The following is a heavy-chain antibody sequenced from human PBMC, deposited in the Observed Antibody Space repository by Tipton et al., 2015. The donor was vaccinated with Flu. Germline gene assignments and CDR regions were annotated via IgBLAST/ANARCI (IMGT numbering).Heavy chain of an antibody. CDR2: VYYSGNT. V-gene: IGHV4-59*04. J-gene: IGHJ4*02. Sequence: TLSLTCSVSGGSINNYYLSWIRQPPGKGLEWIGSVYYSGNTYYNPSLKSRVAMSVDTSKNQLSLKLSSVTAADTAMFYCARLSFYDVDLKNFHFDYWGQGALVTVSS. D-gene: IGHD3-10*02. CDR3: ARLSFYDVDLKNFHFDY. CDR1: GGSINNYY.